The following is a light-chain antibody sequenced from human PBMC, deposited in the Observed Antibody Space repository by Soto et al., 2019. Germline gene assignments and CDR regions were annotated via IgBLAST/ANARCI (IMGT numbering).Light chain of an antibody. J-gene: IGLJ2*01. V-gene: IGLV1-47*01. CDR1: SSNIGSNY. Sequence: QSVLTQPPSASGTPGQRVNISCAGSSSNIGSNYVYWYRQFPGTAPKLLIQRNNQQPSGVPARFSGSKSGTSASLAISGLRSEDEADYYCGGWDDSLSGPVFGGGPKVTVL. CDR2: RNN. CDR3: GGWDDSLSGPV.